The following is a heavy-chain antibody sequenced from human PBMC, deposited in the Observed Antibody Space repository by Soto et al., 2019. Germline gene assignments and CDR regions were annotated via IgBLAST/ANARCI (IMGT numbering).Heavy chain of an antibody. CDR3: ARDGPDYYGSGSYGYCYYGMDV. Sequence: QVQLVQSGAEVKKPGSSVKVSCKASGGTFSSYAISWVRQAPGQGLEWMGGIIPIFGTANYAQKFQGRVTITADESTSTAYMELSSLRSEDTAVYYCARDGPDYYGSGSYGYCYYGMDVWGQGTTVTVSS. CDR2: IIPIFGTA. J-gene: IGHJ6*02. V-gene: IGHV1-69*01. CDR1: GGTFSSYA. D-gene: IGHD3-10*01.